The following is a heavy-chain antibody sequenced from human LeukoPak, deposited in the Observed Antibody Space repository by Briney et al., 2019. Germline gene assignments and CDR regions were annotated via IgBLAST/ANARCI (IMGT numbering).Heavy chain of an antibody. J-gene: IGHJ4*02. Sequence: QSSETLSLTCGVSGGSASSTNWWTWIRQPPGKGLEWIGEVHLDGRTNFNPSLKSRLTMSVDLSENHVSLKLTSVTAADTAVYYCAREGGFYRPLDYSGQGTLVTVSS. CDR1: GGSASSTNW. V-gene: IGHV4-4*02. CDR2: VHLDGRT. D-gene: IGHD6-25*01. CDR3: AREGGFYRPLDY.